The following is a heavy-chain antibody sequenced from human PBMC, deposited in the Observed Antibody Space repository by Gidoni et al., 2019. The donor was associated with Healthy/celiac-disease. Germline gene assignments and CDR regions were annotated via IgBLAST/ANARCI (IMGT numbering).Heavy chain of an antibody. CDR3: ARRDSSGYFPRDDAFDI. Sequence: QLQLQESGPGLVKPSETLSLTCTVSGGSISSSSYYWGWIRQPPGKGLEWIGSIYYSGSTYYNPSLKSRVTISVDTSKNQFSLKLSSVTAADTAVYYCARRDSSGYFPRDDAFDIWGQGTMVTVSS. CDR2: IYYSGST. CDR1: GGSISSSSYY. J-gene: IGHJ3*02. V-gene: IGHV4-39*01. D-gene: IGHD3-22*01.